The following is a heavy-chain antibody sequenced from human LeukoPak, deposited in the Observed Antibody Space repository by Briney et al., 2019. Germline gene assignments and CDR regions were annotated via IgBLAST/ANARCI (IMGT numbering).Heavy chain of an antibody. Sequence: SETLSLTCTASDDSISRYFLTWLRQPPGKGLEWVWYIRYSGRTEYNPSLKRRVTKSIQTSNNKFSLKFTSVAAADTAIYYCARLPDVSGWPFDYWGQGILVTVSS. D-gene: IGHD6-19*01. CDR3: ARLPDVSGWPFDY. J-gene: IGHJ4*02. CDR2: IRYSGRT. CDR1: DDSISRYF. V-gene: IGHV4-59*01.